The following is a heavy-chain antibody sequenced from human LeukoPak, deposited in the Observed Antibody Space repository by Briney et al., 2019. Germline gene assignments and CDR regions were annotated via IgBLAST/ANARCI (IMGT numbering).Heavy chain of an antibody. CDR3: AKGPVGSGWYYFDY. J-gene: IGHJ4*02. CDR1: GFTFSDYY. Sequence: GGSLRLSCAASGFTFSDYYMSWVRQAPGKGLEWVSAISGSGGSTYYADSVKGRFTISRDNSKNTLYLQMNSLRAEDTAVYYCAKGPVGSGWYYFDYWGQGTLVTVSS. D-gene: IGHD6-19*01. CDR2: ISGSGGST. V-gene: IGHV3-23*01.